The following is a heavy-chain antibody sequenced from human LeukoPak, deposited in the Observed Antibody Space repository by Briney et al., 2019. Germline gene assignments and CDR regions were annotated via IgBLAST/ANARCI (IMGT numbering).Heavy chain of an antibody. CDR3: AKSSVGATNWFGP. V-gene: IGHV3-9*01. D-gene: IGHD2-2*01. CDR1: GFTFHDYG. CDR2: ISWDSGSI. Sequence: PGGSLRLPCAASGFTFHDYGMHWVRQAPGKGLEWVSTISWDSGSIGYADSVKGRFTISRDNAKNSLYLQMNNLRAEDTAFYYCAKSSVGATNWFGPWGQGTLVTVSS. J-gene: IGHJ5*02.